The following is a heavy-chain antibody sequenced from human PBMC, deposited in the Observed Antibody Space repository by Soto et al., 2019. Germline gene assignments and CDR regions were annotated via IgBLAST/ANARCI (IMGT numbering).Heavy chain of an antibody. J-gene: IGHJ6*02. Sequence: GASVKVSCKASGGTFSSYAISWVRQAPGQGLEWMGGIIPIFGTANYAQKFQGRVTITADESTSTAYMELSSLRSEDTAVYYCARDLIRAVAGNVHMDVWGQGTTVTVSS. CDR2: IIPIFGTA. CDR1: GGTFSSYA. CDR3: ARDLIRAVAGNVHMDV. D-gene: IGHD6-19*01. V-gene: IGHV1-69*13.